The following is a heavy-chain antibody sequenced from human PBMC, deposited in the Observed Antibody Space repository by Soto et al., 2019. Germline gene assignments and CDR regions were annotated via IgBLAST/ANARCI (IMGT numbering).Heavy chain of an antibody. CDR2: ITWNSASV. CDR1: GFIFDDFA. V-gene: IGHV3-9*01. J-gene: IGHJ6*02. Sequence: PGGSPRLSCAAPGFIFDDFAMHWVRQAPGKGLEWVSSITWNSASVAYADSVKGRFTISRDNAKNSLYLQMNNLRPEDAALYYCTKEVYGMGYYYYGMDVWGQGTTVTVSS. CDR3: TKEVYGMGYYYYGMDV. D-gene: IGHD2-8*01.